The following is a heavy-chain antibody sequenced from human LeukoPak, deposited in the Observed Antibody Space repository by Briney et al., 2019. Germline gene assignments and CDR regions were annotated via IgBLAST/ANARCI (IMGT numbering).Heavy chain of an antibody. CDR2: VSSDERTT. CDR1: GFSFSSYW. CDR3: AKDYNNGFDY. V-gene: IGHV3-74*01. Sequence: GGSLRLSCAASGFSFSSYWMHWVRQAPGEGLVWVSRVSSDERTTSYADSVKGRFTVARDNSKNTLYLQMNSLRAEDTAVYFCAKDYNNGFDYWGQGALVTVSS. J-gene: IGHJ4*02. D-gene: IGHD1-14*01.